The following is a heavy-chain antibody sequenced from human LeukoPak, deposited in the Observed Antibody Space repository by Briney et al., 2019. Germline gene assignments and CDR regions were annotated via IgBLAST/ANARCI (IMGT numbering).Heavy chain of an antibody. CDR2: ITSNGGSA. CDR3: VGFRATAGLY. D-gene: IGHD6-13*01. Sequence: GGSLRLSCSASGFTFSSYAMYWVRQAPGKGLEYVSAITSNGGSAYYADSVKGRFTISRDNSRNTLYLQMSSLIADDTAVYYCVGFRATAGLYWGQGTLVTVSS. V-gene: IGHV3-64D*06. J-gene: IGHJ4*02. CDR1: GFTFSSYA.